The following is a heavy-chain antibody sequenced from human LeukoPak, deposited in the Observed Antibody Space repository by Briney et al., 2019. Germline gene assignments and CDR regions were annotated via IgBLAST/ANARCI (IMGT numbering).Heavy chain of an antibody. CDR2: ISGSGGST. CDR1: GFTFSSYA. CDR3: AKTMIDYSFDY. Sequence: GGSLRLSCAASGFTFSSYAMSWVRQAPGKGLEWVSSISGSGGSTYYADSVKGRFTISRDNSKNTLYLQMNSLRAEDTAAYYCAKTMIDYSFDYWGQGTLVSVSS. J-gene: IGHJ4*02. D-gene: IGHD3-22*01. V-gene: IGHV3-23*01.